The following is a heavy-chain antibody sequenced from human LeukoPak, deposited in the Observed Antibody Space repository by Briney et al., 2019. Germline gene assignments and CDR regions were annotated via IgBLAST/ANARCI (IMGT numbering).Heavy chain of an antibody. J-gene: IGHJ6*02. Sequence: GGSLRLSCAASGFTFSSYAMHWVRQAPGKGLEWVSGISWNSGSIGYADSVKGRFTISRDNAKNSLYLQMNSLRAEDAALYYCAKDRGSSSYYYYGMDVWGQGTTVTVSS. V-gene: IGHV3-9*01. CDR2: ISWNSGSI. CDR1: GFTFSSYA. CDR3: AKDRGSSSYYYYGMDV. D-gene: IGHD6-6*01.